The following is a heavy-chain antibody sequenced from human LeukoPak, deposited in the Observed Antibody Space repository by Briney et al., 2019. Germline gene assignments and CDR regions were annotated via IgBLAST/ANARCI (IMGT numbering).Heavy chain of an antibody. V-gene: IGHV3-30*04. CDR1: GFTFSSYA. Sequence: GGSLRLSCAASGFTFSSYATHWVRQAPGKGLEWVAVISYDGSNKYYADSVKGRFTISRDNSKNTLYLQMNSLRAEDTAVYYCAREVVVAASHYYGMDVWGKGITVTVSS. CDR3: AREVVVAASHYYGMDV. CDR2: ISYDGSNK. J-gene: IGHJ6*04. D-gene: IGHD2-15*01.